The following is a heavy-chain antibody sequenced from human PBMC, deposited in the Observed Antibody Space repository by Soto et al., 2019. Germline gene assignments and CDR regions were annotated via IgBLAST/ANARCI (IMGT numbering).Heavy chain of an antibody. CDR2: IKSKTEAATR. CDR3: ASGTGKSDFDY. Sequence: PGGSLRLSCAASGFTFTDAWMSWVRQAPGKGLEWVGRIKSKTEAATRDFAAPVKGRFAISRDDSKNTVFLQMNSLKIEDSGVYYCASGTGKSDFDYCGLGILVTVSS. V-gene: IGHV3-15*01. J-gene: IGHJ4*02. D-gene: IGHD2-2*01. CDR1: GFTFTDAW.